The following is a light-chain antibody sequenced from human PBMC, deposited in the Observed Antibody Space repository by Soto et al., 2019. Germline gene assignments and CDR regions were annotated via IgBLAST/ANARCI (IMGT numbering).Light chain of an antibody. Sequence: AIRMTQSPSSFSASTGDRVTITCRASQGISSYLAWYQQKPGKAPKLLIYAASTLQSGVPSRFSGSGSGTDFTLTIGCLQSEDFATYYCQQYYSYPGTFGQGTKLEIK. CDR2: AAS. V-gene: IGKV1-8*01. CDR3: QQYYSYPGT. CDR1: QGISSY. J-gene: IGKJ2*01.